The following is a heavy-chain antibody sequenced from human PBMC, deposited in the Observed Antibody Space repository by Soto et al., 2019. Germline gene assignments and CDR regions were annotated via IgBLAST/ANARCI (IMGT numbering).Heavy chain of an antibody. Sequence: GGSLRLSCAASGFTFSSYVMHWVRQAPGKGLEWVAVIWYDGSNKYYADSVKGRFTISRDNSKNTLHLQMNSLRAEDTAVYYCARDIAERGYDYSDDAFDIWGQGTMVTVSS. CDR1: GFTFSSYV. V-gene: IGHV3-33*01. CDR3: ARDIAERGYDYSDDAFDI. D-gene: IGHD5-12*01. J-gene: IGHJ3*02. CDR2: IWYDGSNK.